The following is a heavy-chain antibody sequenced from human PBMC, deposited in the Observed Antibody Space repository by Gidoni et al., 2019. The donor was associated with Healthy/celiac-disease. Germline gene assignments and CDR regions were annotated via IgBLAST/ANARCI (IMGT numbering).Heavy chain of an antibody. D-gene: IGHD5-12*01. V-gene: IGHV3-23*04. CDR3: AKVALDGYNTYYYGMDV. J-gene: IGHJ6*02. Sequence: EVQLVESGGGLVQPGGSLRLSCAASGFPFRSYPMSWVRQAPGKGLELVSAISGSGGSTYYADSVKGRFTISRDNSKNTLYLQMNSLRAEDTAVYYCAKVALDGYNTYYYGMDVWGQGTAVTVSS. CDR2: ISGSGGST. CDR1: GFPFRSYP.